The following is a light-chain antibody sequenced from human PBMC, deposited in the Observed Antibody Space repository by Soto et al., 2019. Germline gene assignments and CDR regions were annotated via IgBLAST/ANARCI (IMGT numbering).Light chain of an antibody. J-gene: IGKJ1*01. CDR2: DTS. CDR1: QSVSGQ. Sequence: EIVMTQSPATLSVSPGERATLSCRASQSVSGQLAWYQQKPGQAPRLLVYDTSTRATGIPARFSGSGSGTEFTLTISSLKSEDSAVYYCQQYNKWPPTTFGQGTKVDIK. CDR3: QQYNKWPPTT. V-gene: IGKV3D-15*01.